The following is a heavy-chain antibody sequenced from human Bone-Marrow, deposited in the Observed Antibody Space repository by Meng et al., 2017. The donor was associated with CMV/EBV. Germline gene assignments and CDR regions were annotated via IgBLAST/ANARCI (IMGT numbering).Heavy chain of an antibody. J-gene: IGHJ4*02. CDR1: GGSIRGGKYA. Sequence: GSLRLSCTVSGGSIRGGKYAWTWIRQPPGKTPEWIGYIFASGKTDYSPSLKSRLTMSVDTSKNQFSLRLTSVTAADTAVYYCASTRDGYYYDPSGIDHWGQGTLVTVSS. V-gene: IGHV4-61*01. D-gene: IGHD3-22*01. CDR2: IFASGKT. CDR3: ASTRDGYYYDPSGIDH.